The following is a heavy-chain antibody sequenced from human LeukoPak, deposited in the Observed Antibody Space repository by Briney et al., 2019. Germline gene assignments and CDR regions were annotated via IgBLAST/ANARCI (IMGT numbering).Heavy chain of an antibody. CDR2: ISGSGGCT. CDR3: AKGHIVVVVAAQVGIDY. V-gene: IGHV3-23*01. CDR1: GFTFSSYA. D-gene: IGHD2-15*01. Sequence: GGSLRLSCAASGFTFSSYAMSWVRQAPGKGLEWVSAISGSGGCTYYADSVKGRFTISRDNSKNTLYLQMNSLRAEDTAVYYCAKGHIVVVVAAQVGIDYWGQGTLVTVSS. J-gene: IGHJ4*02.